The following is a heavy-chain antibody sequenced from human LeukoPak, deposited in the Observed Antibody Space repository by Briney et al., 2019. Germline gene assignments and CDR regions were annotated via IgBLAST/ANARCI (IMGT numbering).Heavy chain of an antibody. V-gene: IGHV3-73*01. J-gene: IGHJ4*02. CDR1: GSTFSGSA. CDR3: TSYSGSYHY. D-gene: IGHD1-26*01. Sequence: PGGSLRLSCAASGSTFSGSAMHWVRQASGKGLEWVGLIKSQANSYATVYAASVRGRFTTSRDDSKNTAYLQMNSLKTEDTAVYYCTSYSGSYHYWGQGTLVTVSS. CDR2: IKSQANSYAT.